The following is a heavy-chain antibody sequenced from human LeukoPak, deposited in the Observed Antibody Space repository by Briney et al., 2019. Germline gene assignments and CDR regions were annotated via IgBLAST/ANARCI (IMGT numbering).Heavy chain of an antibody. V-gene: IGHV4-39*01. CDR3: VRIGDFGGPPHS. Sequence: SETLSLTCTVSGGSISSSSYYWGWIRQPPGKGLEWIGTIYYSGTTYYNPSLKSRITISKDTSKNQFSLNLSSVTAADTAVYYCVRIGDFGGPPHSWGQGTLVTVSS. J-gene: IGHJ4*02. CDR2: IYYSGTT. D-gene: IGHD4-23*01. CDR1: GGSISSSSYY.